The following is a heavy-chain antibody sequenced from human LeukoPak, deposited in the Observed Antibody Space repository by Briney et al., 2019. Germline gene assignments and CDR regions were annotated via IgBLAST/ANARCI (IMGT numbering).Heavy chain of an antibody. Sequence: ASVKVSCKASGYTFTSYGISWVRQAPGQGLEWMGWISAYNGNTNYAQKLQGRVTMTTDTSTSTAYMELRSLRSDDTAVYYCARVVAAAGINWFAPWGQGTLVTVS. CDR2: ISAYNGNT. J-gene: IGHJ5*02. CDR3: ARVVAAAGINWFAP. D-gene: IGHD6-13*01. CDR1: GYTFTSYG. V-gene: IGHV1-18*01.